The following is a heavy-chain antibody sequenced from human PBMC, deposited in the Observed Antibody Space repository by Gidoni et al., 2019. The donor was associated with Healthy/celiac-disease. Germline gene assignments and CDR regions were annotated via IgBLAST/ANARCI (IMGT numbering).Heavy chain of an antibody. V-gene: IGHV3-33*01. Sequence: QVQLVESGGGVVQPGRSLRLSCAASGFTFSSSGMHWVRQAPGKGLEWVAVIWYDGSNKYYADSVKGRFTIARDNSKNTLYLQMNSLRAEDTAVYYCARENYYDSSGYSRAFDIWGQGTMVTVSS. CDR1: GFTFSSSG. CDR3: ARENYYDSSGYSRAFDI. J-gene: IGHJ3*02. D-gene: IGHD3-22*01. CDR2: IWYDGSNK.